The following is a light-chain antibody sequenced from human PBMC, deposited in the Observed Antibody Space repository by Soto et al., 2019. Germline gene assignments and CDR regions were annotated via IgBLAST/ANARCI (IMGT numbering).Light chain of an antibody. J-gene: IGKJ1*01. CDR1: QSVSGY. Sequence: EMVLAHSPATLSVSPGERATLSCRASQSVSGYLAWYQQNPGQATRLITYDASKRATGIQARFTGSGFGTDFTLTISSLEPEDFAVYYCQQYGSSTTRFGQGTKV. V-gene: IGKV3-11*01. CDR3: QQYGSSTTR. CDR2: DAS.